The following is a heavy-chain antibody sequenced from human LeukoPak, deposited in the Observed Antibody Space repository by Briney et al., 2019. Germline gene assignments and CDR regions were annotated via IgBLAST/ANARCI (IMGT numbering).Heavy chain of an antibody. Sequence: SETLSLTCTVSGGSMRGYYWSWIRQPAGKGLEWIGRIYTSGSTNYNPSLKSRVTMSVDTSKNQFSLKLSSVTAADTAVYYCARDGAIAVAGYFDYWGQGTLVTVSS. CDR3: ARDGAIAVAGYFDY. V-gene: IGHV4-4*07. J-gene: IGHJ4*02. D-gene: IGHD6-19*01. CDR2: IYTSGST. CDR1: GGSMRGYY.